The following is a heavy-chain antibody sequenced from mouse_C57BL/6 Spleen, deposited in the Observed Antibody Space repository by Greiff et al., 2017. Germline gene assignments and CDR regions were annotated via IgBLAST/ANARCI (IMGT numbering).Heavy chain of an antibody. Sequence: EVMLVESGGGLVQPGGSLKLSCAASGFTFSDYYMYWVRQTPEKRLEWVAYISNGGGSTYYPDTVKGRFTISRDNAKNTLYLQMSRLKSEDTAMYYCARDDSYYYAMDYWGQGTSVTVSS. CDR2: ISNGGGST. CDR1: GFTFSDYY. J-gene: IGHJ4*01. D-gene: IGHD2-4*01. CDR3: ARDDSYYYAMDY. V-gene: IGHV5-12*01.